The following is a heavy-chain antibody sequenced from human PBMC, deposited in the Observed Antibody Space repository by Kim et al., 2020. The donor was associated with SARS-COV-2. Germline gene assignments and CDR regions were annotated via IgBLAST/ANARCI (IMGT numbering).Heavy chain of an antibody. CDR3: AKDLGGGYNSDAFDI. J-gene: IGHJ3*02. V-gene: IGHV3-23*01. CDR1: GFTFSSYA. Sequence: GGSLRLSCAASGFTFSSYAMSWVRQAPGKGLEWVSAISFSGGSTYYADSVKGRFTISRDNSKNTLYLQMNSLRAEDTAVYYCAKDLGGGYNSDAFDIWGQGKMVTVSS. D-gene: IGHD5-12*01. CDR2: ISFSGGST.